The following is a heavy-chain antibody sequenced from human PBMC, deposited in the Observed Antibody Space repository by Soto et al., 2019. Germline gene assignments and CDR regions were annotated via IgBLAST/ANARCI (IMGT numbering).Heavy chain of an antibody. CDR2: INAGNGNR. CDR1: GYTFTSYA. J-gene: IGHJ6*02. CDR3: ARDLAMDV. V-gene: IGHV1-3*01. D-gene: IGHD3-16*01. Sequence: QVQLVQSGAEVKKPGASVKVSCKASGYTFTSYAMHWVRQAPGQRLEWMGWINAGNGNRKYSQKFQGRVTITRDTSASKAYMELSSLRSEDTAVYYCARDLAMDVWGQGTTVTVSS.